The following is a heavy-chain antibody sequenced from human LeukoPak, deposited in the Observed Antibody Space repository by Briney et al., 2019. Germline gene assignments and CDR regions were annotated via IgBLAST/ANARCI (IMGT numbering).Heavy chain of an antibody. D-gene: IGHD6-25*01. Sequence: SETLSLTCGVSGGSVSSTNWWTWIRQPPGKGLEWIGEVHLDGRTNFNPSLKSRLTMSVDLSENHVSLKLTSVTAADTAVYYGAREGGFYRPLDYSGQGTLVTVSS. J-gene: IGHJ4*02. CDR2: VHLDGRT. V-gene: IGHV4-4*02. CDR3: AREGGFYRPLDY. CDR1: GGSVSSTNW.